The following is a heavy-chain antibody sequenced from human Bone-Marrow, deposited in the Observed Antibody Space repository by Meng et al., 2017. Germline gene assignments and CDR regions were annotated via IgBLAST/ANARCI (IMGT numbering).Heavy chain of an antibody. V-gene: IGHV1-46*01. Sequence: ASVKVSCKASGYTFTSYYMHWVRQAPGQGLEWMGIINPSGGSTSYAQKFQGRVTMTRDTSISTAYMELSRLRSDDTAVYYCARDYCSSTSCYLGDWFDPWGQGTLVTVSS. CDR3: ARDYCSSTSCYLGDWFDP. CDR2: INPSGGST. D-gene: IGHD2-2*01. CDR1: GYTFTSYY. J-gene: IGHJ5*02.